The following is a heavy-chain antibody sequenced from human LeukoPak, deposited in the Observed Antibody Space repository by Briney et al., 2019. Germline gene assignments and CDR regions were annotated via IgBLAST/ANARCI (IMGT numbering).Heavy chain of an antibody. CDR1: GGSISSYY. CDR3: ARDRGGEGSFNP. J-gene: IGHJ5*02. D-gene: IGHD3-16*01. V-gene: IGHV4-59*01. CDR2: IYYSGST. Sequence: SETLSLTCTVSGGSISSYYWSWIRQPPGKGLEWIGYIYYSGSTNYNPSLESRVTISVDTSKNQFSLKLSSVTAADTAVYYCARDRGGEGSFNPWGQGTLVTVSS.